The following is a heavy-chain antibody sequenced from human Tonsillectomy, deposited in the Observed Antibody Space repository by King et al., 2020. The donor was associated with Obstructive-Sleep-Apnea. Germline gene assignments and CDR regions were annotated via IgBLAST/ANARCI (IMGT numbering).Heavy chain of an antibody. CDR1: GGSITSSYY. D-gene: IGHD6-13*01. CDR2: IYYSGST. Sequence: QLQESGPGLVKPSETLSLTCNVSGGSITSSYYWGWIRQPPGKELEWIGTIYYSGSTYYNPSLKSRVTISVDTSKNQFSLNLNSVIAADTATYYCARLRGGSSWYSHFDYWGQGTLVTVSS. J-gene: IGHJ4*02. CDR3: ARLRGGSSWYSHFDY. V-gene: IGHV4-39*07.